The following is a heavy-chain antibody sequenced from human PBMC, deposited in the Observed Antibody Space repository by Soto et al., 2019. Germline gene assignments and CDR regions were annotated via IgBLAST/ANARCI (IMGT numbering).Heavy chain of an antibody. CDR3: AKTRYRITMIVVADY. V-gene: IGHV3-7*05. Sequence: GSLRLSCAASGFTFSSYWMNWVRQAPGKGLEWVANIEQDGSDKYYADSVKGRFTISRDNSKNTLYLQMNSLRAEDTAVYYCAKTRYRITMIVVADYWGQGTLVTVSS. J-gene: IGHJ4*02. CDR2: IEQDGSDK. D-gene: IGHD3-22*01. CDR1: GFTFSSYW.